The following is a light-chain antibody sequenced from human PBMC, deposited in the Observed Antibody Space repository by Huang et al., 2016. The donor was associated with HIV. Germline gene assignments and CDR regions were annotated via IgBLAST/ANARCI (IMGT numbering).Light chain of an antibody. CDR3: QQTYNTPWT. CDR1: QSVSSY. CDR2: ASS. Sequence: DIQMTQSPSSLSASVGDRVTITCRASQSVSSYLNWYQQKPGKAPKVLIYASSSLQIGVPSRVSGSGSATDFTLTINSLQPEDFATYYCQQTYNTPWTFGQGTKVEIK. J-gene: IGKJ1*01. V-gene: IGKV1-39*01.